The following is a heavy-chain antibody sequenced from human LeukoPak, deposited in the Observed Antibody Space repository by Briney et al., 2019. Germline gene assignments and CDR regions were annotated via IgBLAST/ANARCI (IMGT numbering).Heavy chain of an antibody. Sequence: SETLSLTCTVSGGSISRFYWTWIRQPAGKGLEWIGRIYTSGSTDYSPSLKSRVTMSVDTSKNHFSLKVNSVTAADTAVYYCARVVGATSHLVWGQGTMVTVSS. D-gene: IGHD1-26*01. CDR1: GGSISRFY. CDR2: IYTSGST. CDR3: ARVVGATSHLV. V-gene: IGHV4-4*07. J-gene: IGHJ3*01.